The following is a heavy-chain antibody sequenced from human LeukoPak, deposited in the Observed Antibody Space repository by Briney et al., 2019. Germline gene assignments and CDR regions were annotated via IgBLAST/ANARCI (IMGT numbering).Heavy chain of an antibody. CDR3: ARVAGYTYSYYYFDY. V-gene: IGHV4-59*01. CDR2: MYHTGST. CDR1: GGSFSSYS. Sequence: SETLSLTRTVSGGSFSSYSWTWIRPPPGTGLAWIGYMYHTGSTNYNPSLKSRVTISVDASKNQFSLKPTSVTAADTAVYFCARVAGYTYSYYYFDYWGQGTLVTVSS. J-gene: IGHJ4*02. D-gene: IGHD5-18*01.